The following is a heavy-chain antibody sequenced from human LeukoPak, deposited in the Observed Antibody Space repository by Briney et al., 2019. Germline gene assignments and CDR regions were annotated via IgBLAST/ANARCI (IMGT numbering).Heavy chain of an antibody. V-gene: IGHV4-59*12. CDR3: ARDSHAFDI. Sequence: NPSETLSLTCTVSGGSISSYYWSWIRQPPGKGLEWIGYIYSSGSTNYNPSLKSRVTISVDTSKNQFSLKLSSVTAADTAVYYCARDSHAFDIRGQGTMVTVSS. CDR2: IYSSGST. J-gene: IGHJ3*02. CDR1: GGSISSYY.